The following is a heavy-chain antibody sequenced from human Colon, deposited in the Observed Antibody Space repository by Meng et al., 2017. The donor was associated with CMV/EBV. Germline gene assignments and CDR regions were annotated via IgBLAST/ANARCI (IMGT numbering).Heavy chain of an antibody. CDR2: FDPRGDST. CDR3: ARDNSHWSKDF. J-gene: IGHJ4*02. Sequence: SCKTFGYKFKCSSMHWVRQAPGQGLEWMGIFDPRGDSTNYAQKFQGRLTLSEDRSRTTMYMELSGLRSEDTAIYYCARDNSHWSKDFWGQGTLVTVSS. D-gene: IGHD4-11*01. V-gene: IGHV1-46*02. CDR1: GYKFKCSS.